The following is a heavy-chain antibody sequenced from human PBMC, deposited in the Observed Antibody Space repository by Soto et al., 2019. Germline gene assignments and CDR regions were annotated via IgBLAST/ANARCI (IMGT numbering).Heavy chain of an antibody. CDR1: GSTFSSYA. V-gene: IGHV3-30-3*01. CDR2: ISYDGSNK. CDR3: AREDIVVVPAAILSWFDP. D-gene: IGHD2-2*02. J-gene: IGHJ5*02. Sequence: PGGSLRLSCAASGSTFSSYAMHWVRQAPGKGLEWVAVISYDGSNKYYADSVKGRFTISRDNSKNTLYLQMNSLRAEDTAVYYCAREDIVVVPAAILSWFDPWGQGTLLTAPQ.